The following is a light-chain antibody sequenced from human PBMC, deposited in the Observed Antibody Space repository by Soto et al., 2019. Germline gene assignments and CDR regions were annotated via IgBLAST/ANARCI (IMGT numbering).Light chain of an antibody. CDR2: FAS. CDR3: QQYGSSPPWT. V-gene: IGKV3-15*01. J-gene: IGKJ1*01. CDR1: ESTNNY. Sequence: EIVMTQSPATLSVSPGERATLSCRASESTNNYLAWYQQKPGQAPRLLIFFASTRVTGIPARFSGSGSGTEFTLTISSVQSEDFAVYYCQQYGSSPPWTFGQGTKVDI.